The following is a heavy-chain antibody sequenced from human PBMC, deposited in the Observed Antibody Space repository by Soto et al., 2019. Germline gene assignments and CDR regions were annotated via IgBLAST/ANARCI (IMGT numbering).Heavy chain of an antibody. CDR3: ASWVAAAGSPWGWFDP. Sequence: PSETLCLPYTFSCGSIRSYDWSWIRQPPGKGLEWIGYIYYSGSTNYHLSLKSRVTISVDTSKNQFPLKLSSVTAADTAVYYCASWVAAAGSPWGWFDPWGQGTLVTVSS. D-gene: IGHD6-13*01. CDR2: IYYSGST. CDR1: CGSIRSYD. J-gene: IGHJ5*02. V-gene: IGHV4-59*01.